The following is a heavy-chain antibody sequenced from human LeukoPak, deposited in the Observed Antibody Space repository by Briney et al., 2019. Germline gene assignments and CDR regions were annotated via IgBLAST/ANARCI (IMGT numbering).Heavy chain of an antibody. CDR3: ARRGVNTWAPFDF. V-gene: IGHV4-59*08. Sequence: SETLSLTCTVSGGSISSYYWSWIRQPPGKGLEWIGYIHYTGSTNYNPSLKSRVTMSVDTSKNQSSLKLSSVTAADTAVYYCARRGVNTWAPFDFWSQGTVVTVSS. CDR2: IHYTGST. CDR1: GGSISSYY. J-gene: IGHJ3*01. D-gene: IGHD1-26*01.